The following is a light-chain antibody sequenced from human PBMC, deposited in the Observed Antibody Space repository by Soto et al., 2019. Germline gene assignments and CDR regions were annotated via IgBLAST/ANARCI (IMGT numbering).Light chain of an antibody. Sequence: ETVLTQSPGTLSLSPGERATLSCRASQTVRSNYLAWYRQTPGQAPRLLIYGASNRATGIADRFSGSGSGTDFTLIISRLEPEDLALYYCQQYAGSPWTLGQGTKVEIK. CDR1: QTVRSNY. CDR2: GAS. J-gene: IGKJ1*01. CDR3: QQYAGSPWT. V-gene: IGKV3-20*01.